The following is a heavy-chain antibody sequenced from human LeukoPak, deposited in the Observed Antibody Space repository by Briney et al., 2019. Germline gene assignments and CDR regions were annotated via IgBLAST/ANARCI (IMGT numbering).Heavy chain of an antibody. Sequence: GRSLRLSCKASGLIFNTHSMSWVRQVPGRGLEWISYITGGSGTIYYADSVKGRFTISRDNAKNSLYLQMNSLRAEDTAVYYCARDGPYKGAYYFDYWGQGTLVSVSS. CDR2: ITGGSGTI. D-gene: IGHD3-10*01. CDR3: ARDGPYKGAYYFDY. V-gene: IGHV3-48*04. CDR1: GLIFNTHS. J-gene: IGHJ4*02.